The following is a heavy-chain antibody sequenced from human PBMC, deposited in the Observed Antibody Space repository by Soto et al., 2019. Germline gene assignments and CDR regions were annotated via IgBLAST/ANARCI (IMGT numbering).Heavy chain of an antibody. J-gene: IGHJ4*02. CDR3: ATGTRSYAQLDY. CDR2: ISASAFTT. V-gene: IGHV3-23*01. D-gene: IGHD2-2*01. CDR1: GFTFSNYA. Sequence: GGSLRLSCAASGFTFSNYAISWVRQAPGKGLEWVSSISASAFTTYYADSVKGRFTISRDNSNNRVYLHMNSLRAEDTAVYICATGTRSYAQLDYWGQGTVVTVSS.